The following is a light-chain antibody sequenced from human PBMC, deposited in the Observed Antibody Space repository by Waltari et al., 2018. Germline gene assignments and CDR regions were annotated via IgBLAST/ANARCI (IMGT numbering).Light chain of an antibody. V-gene: IGKV1-39*01. CDR2: AAS. CDR3: QQSYSFTRT. CDR1: QTLSRY. J-gene: IGKJ1*01. Sequence: DIQMTQSPSSLSASVGDRVTIPCRASQTLSRYLNWYQQKPGKAPNLLIYAASSLQSGVPSRFSGSGSGRDFTLIITSLQPEDFATYYCQQSYSFTRTFGQGTKVEIK.